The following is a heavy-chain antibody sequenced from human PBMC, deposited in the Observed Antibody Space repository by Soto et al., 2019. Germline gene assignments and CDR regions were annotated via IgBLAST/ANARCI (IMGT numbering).Heavy chain of an antibody. Sequence: QVQLVESGGGVVQPGRSLRLSCAASGFTFSSYDMHWVRQAPGKGLEWVAVIWYDGSNKYYADSVKGRFTITRDNSKNTLYMQMNRLRAEDTAVYYCAREGYSCSWDLEDYWGQGTLVTVSS. J-gene: IGHJ4*02. CDR3: AREGYSCSWDLEDY. V-gene: IGHV3-33*01. CDR2: IWYDGSNK. CDR1: GFTFSSYD. D-gene: IGHD6-13*01.